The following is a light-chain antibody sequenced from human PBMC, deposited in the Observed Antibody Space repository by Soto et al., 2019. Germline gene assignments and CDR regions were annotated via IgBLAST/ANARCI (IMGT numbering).Light chain of an antibody. CDR3: QQYVTSSWT. V-gene: IGKV3-20*01. Sequence: EIVLTQSPGTLSLSPGERATLSCRASQSISSSFLAWYQQRPGQSPRLIICGASSRATGIPDRFSGSGSGTDFTLTISRLDLEDSAFYYCQQYVTSSWTFGQGTKVDI. CDR1: QSISSSF. CDR2: GAS. J-gene: IGKJ1*01.